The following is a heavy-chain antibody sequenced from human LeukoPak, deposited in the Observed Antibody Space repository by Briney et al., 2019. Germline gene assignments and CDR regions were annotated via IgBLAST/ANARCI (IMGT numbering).Heavy chain of an antibody. D-gene: IGHD6-13*01. V-gene: IGHV3-30*02. J-gene: IGHJ5*02. CDR3: ASEYSSSWYNWFDP. CDR1: GFSFSSYG. Sequence: GGSLRLSCAASGFSFSSYGMHWVRQAPGKGLEWVAFIRYDGSNKYYADSVKGRFTISRDDSKNTLYLQMNSLRAEDTAVYYCASEYSSSWYNWFDPWGQGTLVTVSS. CDR2: IRYDGSNK.